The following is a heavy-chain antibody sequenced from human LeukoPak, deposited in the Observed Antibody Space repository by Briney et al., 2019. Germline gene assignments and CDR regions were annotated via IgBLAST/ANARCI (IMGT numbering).Heavy chain of an antibody. D-gene: IGHD6-13*01. CDR3: ARESSSWPVRSRYYFGY. CDR2: INQDGSEK. Sequence: GGSLRLSCGASGFPFNSYWMSWVGQAPGKGLEWVANINQDGSEKFYVESVKGRFTISKDIPRNSLHLQLRSLRVEDTAVYYCARESSSWPVRSRYYFGYWGQGTLVAVSS. CDR1: GFPFNSYW. V-gene: IGHV3-7*01. J-gene: IGHJ4*02.